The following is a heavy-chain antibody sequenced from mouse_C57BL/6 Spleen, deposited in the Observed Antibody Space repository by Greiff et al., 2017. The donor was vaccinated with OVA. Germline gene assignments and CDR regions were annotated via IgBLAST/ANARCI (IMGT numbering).Heavy chain of an antibody. CDR2: IDPSDSET. CDR3: ARRDYYGTSDY. CDR1: GYTFTSYW. V-gene: IGHV1-52*01. D-gene: IGHD1-1*01. J-gene: IGHJ2*01. Sequence: QVQLKQPGAELVRPGSSVKLSCKASGYTFTSYWMHWVKQRPIQGLEWIGNIDPSDSETHYNQKFKDKATLTVDKSSSTAYMQLSSLTSEDSAVYYCARRDYYGTSDYWGQGTTLRVSS.